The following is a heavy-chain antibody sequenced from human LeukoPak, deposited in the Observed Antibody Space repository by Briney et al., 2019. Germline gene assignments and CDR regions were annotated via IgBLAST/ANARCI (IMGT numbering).Heavy chain of an antibody. CDR3: ARGPSGLCGGDCYPDY. Sequence: SETLSLTCTVSGGSISSYYWSWIRQPPGKGLEWIGYIYYSGSTNYNPSLKSRVTISVDTSKNQFSLKLSSVTAADTAVYYCARGPSGLCGGDCYPDYWGQGTLVTVSS. CDR2: IYYSGST. CDR1: GGSISSYY. V-gene: IGHV4-59*01. J-gene: IGHJ4*02. D-gene: IGHD2-21*02.